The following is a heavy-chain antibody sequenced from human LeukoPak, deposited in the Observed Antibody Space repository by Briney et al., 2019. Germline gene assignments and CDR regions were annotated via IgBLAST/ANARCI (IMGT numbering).Heavy chain of an antibody. CDR1: GFKVSSNY. J-gene: IGHJ4*02. CDR2: IYSGGST. V-gene: IGHV3-53*04. CDR3: ASSGYYDSSIFDY. D-gene: IGHD3-22*01. Sequence: GGSLELSCGASGFKVSSNYMSWVRQAPGKGLEWVSVIYSGGSTYYADSVKGRFTISRHNSKNTLYLQMNSLRPEDTAVYYCASSGYYDSSIFDYWGQGTLVTVSS.